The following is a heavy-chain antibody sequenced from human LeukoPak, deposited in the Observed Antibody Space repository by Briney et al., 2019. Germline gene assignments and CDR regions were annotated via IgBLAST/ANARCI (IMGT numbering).Heavy chain of an antibody. CDR2: INPSGGST. J-gene: IGHJ5*02. V-gene: IGHV1-46*01. Sequence: GASVKVSCKASGYTFTSYYMHWVRQAPGQGLEWMGIINPSGGSTSYAQKFQGRVTMTRDTSTSTVYVELSSLRSEDTAVYYCAKGTTSNWFDPWGQGTLVTVSS. CDR1: GYTFTSYY. CDR3: AKGTTSNWFDP. D-gene: IGHD4-17*01.